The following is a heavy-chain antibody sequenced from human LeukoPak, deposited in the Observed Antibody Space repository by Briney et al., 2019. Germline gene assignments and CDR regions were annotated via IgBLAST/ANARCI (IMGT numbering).Heavy chain of an antibody. CDR1: GALGKNV. D-gene: IGHD2-2*01. V-gene: IGHV1-69*01. CDR2: ISPIFGTA. Sequence: GALGKNVDIGGRRTLRQKLKWMGGISPIFGTANYAQKFQGRVTITADESTSTAYMELSSLRSEDTAVYYCAISDIVVVRAAMPAYWFEPWGEATLDTVS. J-gene: IGHJ5*02. CDR3: AISDIVVVRAAMPAYWFEP.